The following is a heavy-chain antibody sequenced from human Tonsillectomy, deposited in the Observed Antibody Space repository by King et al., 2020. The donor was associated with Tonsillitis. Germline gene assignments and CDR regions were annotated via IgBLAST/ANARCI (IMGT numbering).Heavy chain of an antibody. V-gene: IGHV3-64*01. CDR2: ISSNGGST. CDR3: ARSRRYYGHAYYFDY. J-gene: IGHJ4*02. Sequence: VQLVESGGGLVQPGGSLRLSCAASGFTFSSYAMHWVRQAPGKGLEYVSAISSNGGSTYYANSVKGRFTISRDNSKNTLYLQMGSLRAEDMAVYYCARSRRYYGHAYYFDYWGQGTLVTVSS. D-gene: IGHD1-26*01. CDR1: GFTFSSYA.